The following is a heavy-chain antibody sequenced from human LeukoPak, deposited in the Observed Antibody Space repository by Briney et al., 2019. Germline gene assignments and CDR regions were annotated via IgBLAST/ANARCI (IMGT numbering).Heavy chain of an antibody. Sequence: SVKVSCKASGGTFSSYAISWVRQAPGHGLEWMGGIIPIFGTANYAQKFQGRVTITTDESTSKAYMELSSLRSEDTAVYYCARGRMVLGVIILVDFWGQGTVVIVSS. CDR1: GGTFSSYA. CDR2: IIPIFGTA. D-gene: IGHD3-10*01. V-gene: IGHV1-69*05. J-gene: IGHJ4*02. CDR3: ARGRMVLGVIILVDF.